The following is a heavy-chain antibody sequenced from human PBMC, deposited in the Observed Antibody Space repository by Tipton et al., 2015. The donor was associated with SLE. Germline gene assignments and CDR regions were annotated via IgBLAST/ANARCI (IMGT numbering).Heavy chain of an antibody. CDR3: ARERTDATLDY. Sequence: TLSLTCVVYGDSFLGDFWTWIRQPPGKGLEWVGEINHSGGTNYNPSLKSRVTISVDTSTNQFYLKLTSVTAADTAVYYCARERTDATLDYWFQGTLVTVSS. CDR2: INHSGGT. V-gene: IGHV4-34*01. CDR1: GDSFLGDF. D-gene: IGHD1-1*01. J-gene: IGHJ4*02.